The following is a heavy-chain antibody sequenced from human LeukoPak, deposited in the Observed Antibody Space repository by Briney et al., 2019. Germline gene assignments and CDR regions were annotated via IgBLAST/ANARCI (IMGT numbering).Heavy chain of an antibody. CDR3: AKARGYGDQYYYYGMDV. D-gene: IGHD4-17*01. V-gene: IGHV3-30*18. J-gene: IGHJ6*02. CDR2: ISYDGSNK. Sequence: GGSLRLSCAASGFTFSSYGMHWVRQAPGKGLEWVAVISYDGSNKYYADSVKGRFTISRDNSKNTPYLQMNSLRPEDTAVYYCAKARGYGDQYYYYGMDVWGQGTTVTVSS. CDR1: GFTFSSYG.